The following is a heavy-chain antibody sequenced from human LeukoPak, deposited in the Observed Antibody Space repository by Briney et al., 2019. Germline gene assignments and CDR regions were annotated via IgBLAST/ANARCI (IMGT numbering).Heavy chain of an antibody. D-gene: IGHD2-2*01. Sequence: PGGSLRLSCAASGFTFSSYEMNWVRQAPGKGLEWVSYISSSGSTIYYADSVKGRFTISRDNAKNSLYLQMNSLRAEDTAVYYCARGGEDIVVVLSNWFDPWGQGTLVTASS. J-gene: IGHJ5*02. V-gene: IGHV3-48*03. CDR1: GFTFSSYE. CDR3: ARGGEDIVVVLSNWFDP. CDR2: ISSSGSTI.